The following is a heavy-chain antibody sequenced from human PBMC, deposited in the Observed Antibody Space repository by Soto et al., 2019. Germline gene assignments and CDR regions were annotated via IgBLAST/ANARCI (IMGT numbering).Heavy chain of an antibody. CDR3: AREDSIIIPAVSDS. V-gene: IGHV3-21*01. D-gene: IGHD2-2*01. CDR2: ISKSDYT. CDR1: GFAFNNYG. J-gene: IGHJ5*01. Sequence: XGSLRLSCTVSGFAFNNYGINWVRQAPGQGLEWVSSISKSDYTYYSDSVKGRFTISRDNAKNSVSLQMNTLRVEDTAVYYCAREDSIIIPAVSDSSGHGTLVTVSS.